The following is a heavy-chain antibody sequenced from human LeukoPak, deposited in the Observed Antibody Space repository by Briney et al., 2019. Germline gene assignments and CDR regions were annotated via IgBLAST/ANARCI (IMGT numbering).Heavy chain of an antibody. CDR3: ARGPSEYYYDSSGYYFY. CDR1: GYTFTSYD. CDR2: MNPNSGNT. Sequence: ASVKVSCKASGYTFTSYDINWVRQATGQGLEWMGWMNPNSGNTGYAQKFRGRVSMTRDTSISAAYMELSSLTSEDTAVYFCARGPSEYYYDSSGYYFYWGQGTLVTVSS. D-gene: IGHD3-22*01. J-gene: IGHJ4*02. V-gene: IGHV1-8*01.